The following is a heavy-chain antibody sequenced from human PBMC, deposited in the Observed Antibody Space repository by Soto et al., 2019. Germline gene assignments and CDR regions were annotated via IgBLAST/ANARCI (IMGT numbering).Heavy chain of an antibody. Sequence: PGGSLRLSCAASGFTFSSYSMNWVRQAPGKGLEWVSSISSSSSYIYYADSVKGRFTISRDNAKNSLYLQMNSLRAEDTAVYYCARDLGYYDSSGRRSAFDIWGQGTMVTVSS. D-gene: IGHD3-22*01. J-gene: IGHJ3*02. CDR2: ISSSSSYI. CDR1: GFTFSSYS. V-gene: IGHV3-21*01. CDR3: ARDLGYYDSSGRRSAFDI.